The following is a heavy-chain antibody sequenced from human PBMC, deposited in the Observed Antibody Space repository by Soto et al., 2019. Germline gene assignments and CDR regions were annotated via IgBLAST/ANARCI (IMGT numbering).Heavy chain of an antibody. Sequence: PSQTLSLTCAISGDSVSSNSAAWNWIRQSPSRGLEWLVRTYYRSKWYNDYAVSVKSRITINPDTSRNQFFLQLNSVTPEDTAVYYCARSIAAAATYNWFDRWGQGTLVNVS. CDR2: TYYRSKWYN. J-gene: IGHJ5*02. D-gene: IGHD6-13*01. CDR3: ARSIAAAATYNWFDR. CDR1: GDSVSSNSAA. V-gene: IGHV6-1*01.